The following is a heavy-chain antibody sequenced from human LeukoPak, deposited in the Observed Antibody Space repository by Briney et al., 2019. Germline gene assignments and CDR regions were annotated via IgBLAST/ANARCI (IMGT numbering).Heavy chain of an antibody. J-gene: IGHJ6*03. CDR2: IYTSGST. CDR1: GGSISSGSYY. D-gene: IGHD3-22*01. Sequence: SETLSLTCTVSGGSISSGSYYWSWIRQPAGKGLEWIGRIYTSGSTNYNPPLKSRVTISVDTSKNQFSLKLSSVTAADTAVYYCARGPRVGYYDSSGYYHYYFYMDVWGKGTTVTISS. V-gene: IGHV4-61*02. CDR3: ARGPRVGYYDSSGYYHYYFYMDV.